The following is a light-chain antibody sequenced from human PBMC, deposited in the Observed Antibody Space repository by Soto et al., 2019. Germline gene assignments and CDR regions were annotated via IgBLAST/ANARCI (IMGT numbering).Light chain of an antibody. CDR2: AAS. Sequence: DIQMPPSPSSLSASVGASVIITGRASPSISSHLNWYQQKPGKPPNLLVYAASSLQSGVPSRFTGSGSGTDFTLTISSLQPEEFATYFCQKSYTTPITVGKGTRLEIK. CDR3: QKSYTTPIT. CDR1: PSISSH. V-gene: IGKV1-39*01. J-gene: IGKJ5*01.